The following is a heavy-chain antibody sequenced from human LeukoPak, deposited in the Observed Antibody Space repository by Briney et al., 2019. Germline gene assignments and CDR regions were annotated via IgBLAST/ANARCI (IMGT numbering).Heavy chain of an antibody. J-gene: IGHJ3*02. Sequence: SETLSLTCTVSGYSISSGYYWGWIRQPPGKGLEWIGSIYHSGSTYYNPSLKSRGTISVDTSKNQFSLKLSSVTAADTAVYYCASSLDALSAFDIWGQGTMVTVSS. V-gene: IGHV4-38-2*02. CDR2: IYHSGST. D-gene: IGHD3-16*01. CDR1: GYSISSGYY. CDR3: ASSLDALSAFDI.